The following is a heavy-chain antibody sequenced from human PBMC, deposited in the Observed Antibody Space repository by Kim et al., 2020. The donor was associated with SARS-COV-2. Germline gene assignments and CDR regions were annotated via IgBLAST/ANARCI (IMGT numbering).Heavy chain of an antibody. V-gene: IGHV1-18*01. Sequence: YAQNLKGRVTMPTDTSTSTAYMELRSLRSEATAVYYCASGRGGLRSAFDIWGQGTMVTVSS. CDR3: ASGRGGLRSAFDI. D-gene: IGHD3-10*01. J-gene: IGHJ3*02.